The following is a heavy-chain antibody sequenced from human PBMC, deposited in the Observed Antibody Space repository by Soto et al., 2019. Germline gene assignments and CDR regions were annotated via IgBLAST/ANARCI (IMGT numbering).Heavy chain of an antibody. CDR2: IYSGGYT. Sequence: EVQLVESGGGLIQPGGSLRLSCAVSGFTVSNNYMSWVRQAPGKGLEGVSVIYSGGYTAYGDSVKGRFTISRDNSKNTLSPKKNTLGAGATAVYFWATDRGGGGYWGQGTLVTVSS. D-gene: IGHD3-10*01. CDR1: GFTVSNNY. J-gene: IGHJ4*02. CDR3: ATDRGGGGY. V-gene: IGHV3-53*01.